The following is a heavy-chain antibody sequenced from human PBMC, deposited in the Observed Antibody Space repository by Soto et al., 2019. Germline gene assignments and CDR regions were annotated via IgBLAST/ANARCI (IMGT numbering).Heavy chain of an antibody. CDR2: IDYYGST. Sequence: SETLSLTCTVSGGSISGYYWSWIRQPPGKRLEWIGYIDYYGSTNYNPSLKSRVTISVDTSKKQFSLNLGSVTAADTAIYYCARYFVRSSGLDIWGQGTMVTVSS. CDR1: GGSISGYY. D-gene: IGHD3-9*01. J-gene: IGHJ3*02. V-gene: IGHV4-59*01. CDR3: ARYFVRSSGLDI.